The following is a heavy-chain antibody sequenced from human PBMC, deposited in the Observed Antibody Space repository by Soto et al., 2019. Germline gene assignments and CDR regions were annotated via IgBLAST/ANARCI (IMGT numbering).Heavy chain of an antibody. CDR2: IKSKTDGGTT. J-gene: IGHJ4*02. D-gene: IGHD2-8*01. V-gene: IGHV3-15*07. CDR3: TTDSPLGYCTNGGCYAGYARY. CDR1: GFTFSNAW. Sequence: EVQLVESGGGLVKPGGSLRLSCAASGFTFSNAWMNWVRQAPGKRLEWVGRIKSKTDGGTTDYAAPVKGRCTISRDDSKNTLYLQMNSLRTEHTAVYYCTTDSPLGYCTNGGCYAGYARYWGQGTLVNVSS.